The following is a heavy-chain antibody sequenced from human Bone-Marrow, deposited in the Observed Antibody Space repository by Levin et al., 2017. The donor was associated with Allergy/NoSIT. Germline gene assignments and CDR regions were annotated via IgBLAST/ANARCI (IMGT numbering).Heavy chain of an antibody. J-gene: IGHJ4*02. CDR3: AKDLSPRIAVAGNVEY. D-gene: IGHD6-19*01. V-gene: IGHV3-43*01. Sequence: ETLSLTCAASGFTFNDYTMHWVRQAPQRGLEWVSLISWDASTTYYADSVRGRFTISRDNSKNALYLQMNSLTTEDTALYYCAKDLSPRIAVAGNVEYWGQGTLVAVSS. CDR1: GFTFNDYT. CDR2: ISWDASTT.